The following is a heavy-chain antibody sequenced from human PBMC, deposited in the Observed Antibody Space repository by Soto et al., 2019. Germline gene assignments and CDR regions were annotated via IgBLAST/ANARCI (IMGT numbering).Heavy chain of an antibody. CDR1: GFTFSSYS. Sequence: GGSLRLSCAASGFTFSSYSMNWVRQAPGKGLEWVSSISSSSSYIYYADSVKGRFTISRDNAKNSLYLQMNSLRAEDTAVYYCARDRVAVAVAFDIWGQGTMVTVSS. CDR3: ARDRVAVAVAFDI. D-gene: IGHD6-19*01. V-gene: IGHV3-21*01. J-gene: IGHJ3*02. CDR2: ISSSSSYI.